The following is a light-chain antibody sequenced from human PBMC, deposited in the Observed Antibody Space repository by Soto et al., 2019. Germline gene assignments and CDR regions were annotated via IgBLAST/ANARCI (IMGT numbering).Light chain of an antibody. Sequence: DIQMTQSPSTLSGSVGDRVTITCRARQTISSWLAWYQQKPGKAPKLLIYKASTLKSGVPSRFSGSGSGTEFTHTISSLQPDDFATYYCQHYNSYSEAFGQGTKVELK. CDR1: QTISSW. CDR2: KAS. J-gene: IGKJ1*01. V-gene: IGKV1-5*03. CDR3: QHYNSYSEA.